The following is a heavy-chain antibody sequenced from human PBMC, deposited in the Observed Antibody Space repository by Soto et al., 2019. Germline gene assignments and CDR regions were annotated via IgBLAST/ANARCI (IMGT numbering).Heavy chain of an antibody. J-gene: IGHJ3*01. CDR2: IIPIPDIT. CDR1: GGTFSTYI. Sequence: GASVKVSCKAPGGTFSTYIISWVRQAPGQGLEWMGRIIPIPDITNYAQKFQGRVTVTADRSTSTAYMELTSLKSEDTAVYYCARDRITTRRDAIDLWGQGTMVTVSS. D-gene: IGHD3-3*01. V-gene: IGHV1-69*04. CDR3: ARDRITTRRDAIDL.